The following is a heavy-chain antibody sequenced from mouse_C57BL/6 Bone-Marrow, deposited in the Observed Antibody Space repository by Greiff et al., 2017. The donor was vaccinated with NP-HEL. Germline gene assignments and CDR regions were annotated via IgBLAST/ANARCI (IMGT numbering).Heavy chain of an antibody. CDR1: GYTFTSYW. CDR3: ARPGYGSSYIDY. V-gene: IGHV1-55*01. D-gene: IGHD1-1*01. J-gene: IGHJ2*01. CDR2: IYPGSGST. Sequence: VQLQQPGAELVKPGASVKMSCKASGYTFTSYWITWVKQRPGQGLEWIGDIYPGSGSTNYNEKFKSKATLTVDTSSSTAYMQLSSLTSEDSAVYYCARPGYGSSYIDYWGQGTTLTVSS.